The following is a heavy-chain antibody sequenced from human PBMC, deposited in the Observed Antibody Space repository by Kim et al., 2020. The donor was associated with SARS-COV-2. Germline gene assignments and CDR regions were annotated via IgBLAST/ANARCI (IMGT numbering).Heavy chain of an antibody. CDR2: ISGSGGST. Sequence: GGSLRLSCAASGFTFSSYAMSWVRQAPGKGLEWVSAISGSGGSTYYADSVKGRFTMSRDNSKNTLYLQMNSLRAEDPAVYYCAGAAAPGDYYGMDVWGQGPTVTVSS. D-gene: IGHD2-2*01. CDR3: AGAAAPGDYYGMDV. V-gene: IGHV3-23*01. CDR1: GFTFSSYA. J-gene: IGHJ6*02.